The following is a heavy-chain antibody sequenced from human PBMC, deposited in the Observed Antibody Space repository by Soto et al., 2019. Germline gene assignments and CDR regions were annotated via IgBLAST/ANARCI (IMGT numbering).Heavy chain of an antibody. V-gene: IGHV3-64D*06. CDR3: VKDGAQAATQIYYYGMDV. D-gene: IGHD2-15*01. CDR1: GFTFSSYA. Sequence: PGGSLRLSCSASGFTFSSYAMHWVRQAPGKGLEYVSAISSNGGSTYYADSVKGRFTISRDNSKNTLYLQMSSLRAEDTAVYYCVKDGAQAATQIYYYGMDVWGQGTTVTVSS. CDR2: ISSNGGST. J-gene: IGHJ6*02.